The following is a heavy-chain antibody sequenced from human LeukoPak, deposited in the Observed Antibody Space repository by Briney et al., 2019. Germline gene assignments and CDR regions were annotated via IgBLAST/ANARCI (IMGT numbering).Heavy chain of an antibody. CDR2: ISSSGGSI. J-gene: IGHJ5*02. CDR3: ARERDDGTGYYYLNWFDP. Sequence: GGSLRLSCAASGFTFSDYYMSWICQAPGKGLEWVSYISSSGGSISYADSVKGRFTISRDNAKNSLYLQMNGLRADDTAVYYCARERDDGTGYYYLNWFDPWGQGTLVTVSS. D-gene: IGHD3-22*01. V-gene: IGHV3-11*01. CDR1: GFTFSDYY.